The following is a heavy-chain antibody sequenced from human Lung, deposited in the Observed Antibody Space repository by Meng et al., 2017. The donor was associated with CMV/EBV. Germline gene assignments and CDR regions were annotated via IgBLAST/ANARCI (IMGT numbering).Heavy chain of an antibody. CDR1: SYTFTNYG. Sequence: QDQLVQSGGEVKKPGASVKVSCKASSYTFTNYGITWVRQAPGQGLEWMGWINAYNGDTNCAQTLQGRVTMTTDTSTSTAYMELRSLRSDDTAVYYCARVEVGITSGDYWGQGTLVTVSS. D-gene: IGHD1-26*01. CDR2: INAYNGDT. CDR3: ARVEVGITSGDY. J-gene: IGHJ4*02. V-gene: IGHV1-18*01.